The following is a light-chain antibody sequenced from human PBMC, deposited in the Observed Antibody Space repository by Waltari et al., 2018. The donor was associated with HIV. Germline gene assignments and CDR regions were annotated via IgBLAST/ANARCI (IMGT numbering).Light chain of an antibody. CDR3: QSYDISLTGLWV. Sequence: SVLTQPPSVSGAPAQPVSISCRRNASNIGARFELHWYRQSPGTAPKLVIVGDSVRPSGITDRFSGSRSLNSVSLDISGLRAEDAGDYYCQSYDISLTGLWVFGGGTKLTVL. V-gene: IGLV1-40*01. J-gene: IGLJ3*02. CDR1: ASNIGARFE. CDR2: GDS.